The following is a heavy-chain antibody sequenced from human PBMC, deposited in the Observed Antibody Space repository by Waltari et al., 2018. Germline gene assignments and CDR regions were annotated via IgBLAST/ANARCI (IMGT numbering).Heavy chain of an antibody. D-gene: IGHD3-10*01. J-gene: IGHJ4*02. Sequence: LQLQESGPGLVKPSETLSLPCTVSGGSIRSSSYYWGWFRQPPGKGLEWIGSIYYSGGTYYNPSLKSRVTISVDTSKNQFSLKLSSVTAADTAVYYCARDDSRYYYGSGGYSFDYWGQGTLVTVSS. V-gene: IGHV4-39*07. CDR3: ARDDSRYYYGSGGYSFDY. CDR1: GGSIRSSSYY. CDR2: IYYSGGT.